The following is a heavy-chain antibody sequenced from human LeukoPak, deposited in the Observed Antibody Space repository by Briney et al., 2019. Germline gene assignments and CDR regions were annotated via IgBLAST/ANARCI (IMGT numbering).Heavy chain of an antibody. CDR1: GFTFSNYS. CDR3: ARAKRNGFDI. V-gene: IGHV3-48*01. Sequence: SGGSLRLSCEASGFTFSNYSMNWVRQAPGKGLEWVSYIRSSSTTIYYADSVKGRFTISRDNAKNSLYLQMNSLRAEDMAVYYCARAKRNGFDIWGQGTMVTVSS. J-gene: IGHJ3*02. CDR2: IRSSSTTI.